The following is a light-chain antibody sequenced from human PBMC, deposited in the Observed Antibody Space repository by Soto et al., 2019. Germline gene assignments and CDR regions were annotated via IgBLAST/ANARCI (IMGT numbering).Light chain of an antibody. J-gene: IGLJ2*01. V-gene: IGLV1-47*02. CDR3: ATWDDILSGVV. CDR2: GNN. CDR1: SSNIGNNY. Sequence: QSVLTQPPSASGTPGQRVTISCFGSSSNIGNNYVYWYQHLPGTAPKLIIYGNNMRPSGVPDRLSGSKSGTSASLAISGLRSEDDADYYCATWDDILSGVVFGGGTKLTVL.